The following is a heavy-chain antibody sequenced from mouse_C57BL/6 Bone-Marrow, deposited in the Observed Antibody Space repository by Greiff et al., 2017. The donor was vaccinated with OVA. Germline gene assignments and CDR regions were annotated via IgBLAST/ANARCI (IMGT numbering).Heavy chain of an antibody. CDR3: AHYGSRLYLHY. V-gene: IGHV1-59*01. J-gene: IGHJ2*02. CDR2: IAPSDSYI. CDR1: GYTFTNYW. D-gene: IGHD1-1*01. Sequence: QVQLQQPGAELVRPGTSVKLSCKASGYTFTNYWMHWVKQRPGQGLEWIGVIAPSDSYINYNQKFKGRATFTVDTSSSTAYMHRSSLTSEDSAVYYCAHYGSRLYLHYWGQGTSLSVSS.